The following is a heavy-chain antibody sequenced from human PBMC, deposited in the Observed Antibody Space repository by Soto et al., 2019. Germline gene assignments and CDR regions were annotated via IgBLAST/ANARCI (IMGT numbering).Heavy chain of an antibody. CDR1: GFSFSVYS. V-gene: IGHV3-48*02. CDR2: INGRDGAI. CDR3: ARDHLWAFDY. D-gene: IGHD3-3*02. J-gene: IGHJ4*02. Sequence: XESLRLSCAASGFSFSVYSMNWVRQAPGKGLEWVSYINGRDGAINYVDSVKGRFTISIDIAKNSLYLQMNSLRDEDTAVYFCARDHLWAFDYWGQGVLVTVSS.